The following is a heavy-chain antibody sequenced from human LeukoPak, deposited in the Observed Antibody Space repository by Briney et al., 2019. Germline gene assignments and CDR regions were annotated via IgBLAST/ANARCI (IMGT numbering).Heavy chain of an antibody. J-gene: IGHJ4*02. CDR3: ARGYMYGDYSGPTEFDY. D-gene: IGHD4-17*01. CDR2: IWYDGSNK. CDR1: GFTFSSYG. Sequence: GGSLRLSCAASGFTFSSYGMHWVRQAPGKGLEWVAVIWYDGSNKYYADSVKGRFTISRDNSKSTLYLQMNSLRAEDTAVYYCARGYMYGDYSGPTEFDYWGQGTLVTVSS. V-gene: IGHV3-33*01.